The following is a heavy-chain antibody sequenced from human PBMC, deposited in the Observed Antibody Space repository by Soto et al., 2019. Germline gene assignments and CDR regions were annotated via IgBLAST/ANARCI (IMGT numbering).Heavy chain of an antibody. Sequence: GASVKVSCKASGYTFTSYGISWVRQAPGQGLEWMGWISAYNGNTNYAQKLQGRVTMTTDTSTSTAYMELRSLRSDDTAVYYCAREDDIVVVPAALALHYIDYWGQATLVTVSS. D-gene: IGHD2-2*01. CDR1: GYTFTSYG. J-gene: IGHJ4*02. V-gene: IGHV1-18*01. CDR2: ISAYNGNT. CDR3: AREDDIVVVPAALALHYIDY.